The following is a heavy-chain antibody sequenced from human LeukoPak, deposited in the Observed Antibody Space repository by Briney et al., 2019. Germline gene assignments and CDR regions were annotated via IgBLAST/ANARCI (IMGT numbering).Heavy chain of an antibody. CDR3: ARGYCRGGSCYSGDAFDI. D-gene: IGHD2-15*01. J-gene: IGHJ3*02. CDR2: ISSGSRTI. Sequence: PGGSLRLSCVASGFTFSSYSINWVRQAPGKGLEWVSYISSGSRTIYYADSVKGRFTISRDNAKNSLYLQMNRLRTEDTAVYYCARGYCRGGSCYSGDAFDIWGQGTMVTVS. V-gene: IGHV3-48*01. CDR1: GFTFSSYS.